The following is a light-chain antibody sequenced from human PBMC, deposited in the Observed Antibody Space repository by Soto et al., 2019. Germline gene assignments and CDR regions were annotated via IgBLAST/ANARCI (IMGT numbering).Light chain of an antibody. CDR2: AAS. CDR1: QGISNY. J-gene: IGKJ5*01. Sequence: DIQMTQSPSSLSASVGDRVTITCRASQGISNYLAWYQQKPGKVPKLLIYAASTLQSGVPSRFSGSGSGADFTLTISSLQPEDVATYYCQKYNSASITFGQGTRLEIK. CDR3: QKYNSASIT. V-gene: IGKV1-27*01.